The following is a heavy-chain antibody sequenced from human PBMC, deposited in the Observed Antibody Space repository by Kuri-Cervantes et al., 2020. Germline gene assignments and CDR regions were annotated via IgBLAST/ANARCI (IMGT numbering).Heavy chain of an antibody. D-gene: IGHD2-8*02. CDR1: GFTFSSYA. CDR3: SRVDCTGTSCQSWVKPFDY. J-gene: IGHJ4*02. V-gene: IGHV3-23*01. Sequence: GGSLRLSCAASGFTFSSYAMSWVRQAPGKGLEWVSAISGSGGSRYYADSVKGWFTISRDNSKNTLYLQMNSLRAEDTAVYYCSRVDCTGTSCQSWVKPFDYWGQGTLVTVSS. CDR2: ISGSGGSR.